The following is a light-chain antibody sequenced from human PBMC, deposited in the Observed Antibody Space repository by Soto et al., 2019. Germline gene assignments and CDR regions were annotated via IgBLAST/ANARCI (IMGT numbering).Light chain of an antibody. CDR2: GSS. CDR1: QNVGTN. V-gene: IGKV3D-15*01. CDR3: QQYNNWGPS. J-gene: IGKJ4*01. Sequence: IVLTQSPATLSVSPGEGVTLSCRASQNVGTNLAWYQQKPGQAPRLLIYGSSTRATGIPATFSGSGSGTEFTLTISSLQSEESAVYYCQQYNNWGPSFGGGTKVDIK.